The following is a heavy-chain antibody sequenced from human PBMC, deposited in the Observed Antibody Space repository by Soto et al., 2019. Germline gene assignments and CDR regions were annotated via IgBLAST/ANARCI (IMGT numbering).Heavy chain of an antibody. CDR3: ARDSPPLLRFLEWFPEGGMDV. Sequence: SETLSLTCTVSAASFSKYYLTWIRQPPGKGLEWFGYIYYSGSTNYNPSLKSRVTISVDTSKNQFSLKLSSVTAADTAVYYCARDSPPLLRFLEWFPEGGMDVWGQGTTVTVSS. J-gene: IGHJ6*02. CDR1: AASFSKYY. CDR2: IYYSGST. V-gene: IGHV4-59*01. D-gene: IGHD3-3*01.